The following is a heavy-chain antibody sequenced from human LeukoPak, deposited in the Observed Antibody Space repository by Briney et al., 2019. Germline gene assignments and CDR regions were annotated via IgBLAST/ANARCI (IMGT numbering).Heavy chain of an antibody. D-gene: IGHD3-9*01. CDR2: INDSGST. V-gene: IGHV4-34*01. J-gene: IGHJ4*02. CDR1: GESFSGYY. CDR3: AIAGDWLPFDY. Sequence: SETLSLTCAVHGESFSGYYWSWIRQPPGKGPEWIGEINDSGSTNYNPSLKSRVTIPVDTSKNQYSLKLSSVTAADTAVHYCAIAGDWLPFDYWGQGTLVTVSS.